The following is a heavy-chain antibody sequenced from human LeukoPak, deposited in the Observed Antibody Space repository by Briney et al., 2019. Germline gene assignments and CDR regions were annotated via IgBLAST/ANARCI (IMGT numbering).Heavy chain of an antibody. CDR2: IYYSGST. Sequence: PSETLSLTCTVSGGSISSSSYYWGWIRQPPGKGLEWIGSIYYSGSTYYNPSLKSRVTISVDTSKNQFSLKLSSVTAADTAVYYCARIGDSEYYDFWSGYPNPNWFDPWGQGTLVTVSS. CDR3: ARIGDSEYYDFWSGYPNPNWFDP. V-gene: IGHV4-39*01. D-gene: IGHD3-3*01. J-gene: IGHJ5*02. CDR1: GGSISSSSYY.